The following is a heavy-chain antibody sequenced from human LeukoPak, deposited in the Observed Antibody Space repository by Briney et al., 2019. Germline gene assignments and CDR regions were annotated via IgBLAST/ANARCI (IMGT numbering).Heavy chain of an antibody. CDR3: AKDPGYSSGWLLDC. J-gene: IGHJ4*02. Sequence: PGRSLRLSCAASGFTFSSYGMHWVRQAPGKGLEWVAVVSYDGSNKYYADSVKGRFTISRDNSKNTLYLQMNSLRAEDTAVYYCAKDPGYSSGWLLDCWGQGTLVTVSS. CDR1: GFTFSSYG. V-gene: IGHV3-30*18. CDR2: VSYDGSNK. D-gene: IGHD6-19*01.